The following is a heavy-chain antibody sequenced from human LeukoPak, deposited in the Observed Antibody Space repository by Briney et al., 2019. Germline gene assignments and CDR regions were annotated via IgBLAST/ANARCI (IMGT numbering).Heavy chain of an antibody. Sequence: SETLSLTCTVSGGSINSYCWSWIRQPPGKGLEWIGDIYYSGSPDYSPSLKSRVTISVDTSKNQFSLNLTSVTAADTAVYYCARYGSATIARFDYWGRGTLVTVSS. J-gene: IGHJ4*02. CDR3: ARYGSATIARFDY. D-gene: IGHD5-24*01. V-gene: IGHV4-59*08. CDR2: IYYSGSP. CDR1: GGSINSYC.